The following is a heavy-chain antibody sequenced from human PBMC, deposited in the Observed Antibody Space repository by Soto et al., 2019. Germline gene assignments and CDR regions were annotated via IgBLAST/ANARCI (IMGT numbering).Heavy chain of an antibody. CDR2: IYWDDDK. CDR1: GFSLTSSGVG. CDR3: AHSSRDGYVQLAFFYY. Sequence: QITLKESGPTLVKPTQTLTLTCTFSGFSLTSSGVGVGWIRQPPGKALEWLALIYWDDDKIYTPSLKTRLTITTDTSKNPVVLAMTNIDPVDTATYYCAHSSRDGYVQLAFFYYCGQGALVTFSS. D-gene: IGHD5-12*01. J-gene: IGHJ4*02. V-gene: IGHV2-5*02.